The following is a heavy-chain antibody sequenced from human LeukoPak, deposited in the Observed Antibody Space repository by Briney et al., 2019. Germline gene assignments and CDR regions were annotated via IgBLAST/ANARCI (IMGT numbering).Heavy chain of an antibody. CDR2: ISYDGSNK. J-gene: IGHJ6*02. CDR3: ARDLRYNSSWSPPELLGYYYYYGMDV. D-gene: IGHD6-13*01. CDR1: GFTFSSYA. Sequence: PGGSLRLSCAASGFTFSSYAMHWVRQAPGKGLEWVAVISYDGSNKYYADSVKGQFTISRDNSKNTLYLQMNSLRAEDTAVYYCARDLRYNSSWSPPELLGYYYYYGMDVWGQGTTVTVSS. V-gene: IGHV3-30-3*01.